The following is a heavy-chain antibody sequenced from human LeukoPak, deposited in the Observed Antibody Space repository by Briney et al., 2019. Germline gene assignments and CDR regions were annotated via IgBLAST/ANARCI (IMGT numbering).Heavy chain of an antibody. D-gene: IGHD3-9*01. J-gene: IGHJ4*02. CDR1: GGTFISYA. CDR3: ASPYYDILTGYYYYFDY. V-gene: IGHV1-69*13. Sequence: GASVKVSCKASGGTFISYAISWVRQAPGQGLEWMGGIIPIFGTANYAQKFQGRVTITADESTSTAYMELSSLRSEDTAVYYCASPYYDILTGYYYYFDYWGQGTLVTVSS. CDR2: IIPIFGTA.